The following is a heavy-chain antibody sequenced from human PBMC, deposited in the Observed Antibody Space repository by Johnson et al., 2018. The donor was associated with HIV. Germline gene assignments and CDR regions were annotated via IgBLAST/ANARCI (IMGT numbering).Heavy chain of an antibody. CDR2: ISSSGSII. Sequence: VQLVESGGGLVQPGGSLRLSCVASGFTFSDYYMSWIRQAPGKGLAWVSYISSSGSIIYSAGSVQGRFTMSRDNAKNSLYLQMNSLRAEDTAVYYCARSKDCSGGSCPDGFDIWGQGTMVIVSS. J-gene: IGHJ3*02. D-gene: IGHD2-15*01. CDR1: GFTFSDYY. CDR3: ARSKDCSGGSCPDGFDI. V-gene: IGHV3-11*04.